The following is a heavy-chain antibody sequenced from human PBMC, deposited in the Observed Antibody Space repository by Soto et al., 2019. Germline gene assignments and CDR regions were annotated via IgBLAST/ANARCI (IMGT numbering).Heavy chain of an antibody. D-gene: IGHD3-3*01. J-gene: IGHJ6*02. CDR3: ARDARCALFGVVASCGMDV. CDR1: GFTFSSYA. Sequence: SLRLSCAASGFTFSSYAMHWVRQAPGKGLEWVAVISYDGSNKYYADSVKGRFTISRDNSKNTLYLQMNSLRAEDTAVYYCARDARCALFGVVASCGMDVWDQGTTVTVSS. V-gene: IGHV3-30-3*01. CDR2: ISYDGSNK.